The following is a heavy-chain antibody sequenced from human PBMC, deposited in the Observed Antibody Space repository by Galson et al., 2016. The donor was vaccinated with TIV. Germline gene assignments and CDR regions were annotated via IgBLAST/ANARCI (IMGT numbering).Heavy chain of an antibody. J-gene: IGHJ1*01. V-gene: IGHV4-31*03. CDR2: IYNSGST. CDR3: ARWAHSGSYYDYFQN. Sequence: LSLTCTVSGGSIHNSAYFWTWIRQRPGQGLEWIGNIYNSGSTDYTPSLESRLTIFLDTSRNQFSMRLISVTAADTAVYYWARWAHSGSYYDYFQNWGQGTLVTVSS. CDR1: GGSIHNSAYF. D-gene: IGHD1-26*01.